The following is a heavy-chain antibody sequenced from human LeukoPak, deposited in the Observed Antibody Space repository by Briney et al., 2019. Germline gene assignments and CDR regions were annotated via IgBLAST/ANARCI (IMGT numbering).Heavy chain of an antibody. D-gene: IGHD7-27*01. J-gene: IGHJ4*02. CDR3: ARDGTGDFSFDY. V-gene: IGHV1-3*01. CDR1: GYTFTSYA. CDR2: INAGNGNT. Sequence: AASVKVSCKASGYTFTSYAMHWVRQAPGQRLEWMGWINAGNGNTKYSQKFQGRVTITRDTSASTAYMELSSLRSEDTAVYYCARDGTGDFSFDYWGQGTLATVSS.